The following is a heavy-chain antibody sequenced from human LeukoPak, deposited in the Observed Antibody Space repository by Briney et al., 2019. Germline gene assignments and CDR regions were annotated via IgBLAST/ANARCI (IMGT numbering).Heavy chain of an antibody. CDR2: IYYSGST. J-gene: IGHJ2*01. CDR3: ARHGRSGWSGNILNWYFDL. V-gene: IGHV4-59*08. Sequence: PSETLSLTCTVSGGSISSYYWSWIRQPPGKGLEWIGYIYYSGSTNYNPSLKSRVTISVDTSKNQFSLKLSSVTAADTVVYYCARHGRSGWSGNILNWYFDLWGRGTLATVSS. D-gene: IGHD6-19*01. CDR1: GGSISSYY.